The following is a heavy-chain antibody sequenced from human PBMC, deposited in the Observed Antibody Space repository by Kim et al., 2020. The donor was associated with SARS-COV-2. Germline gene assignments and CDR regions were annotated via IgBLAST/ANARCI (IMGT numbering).Heavy chain of an antibody. CDR1: GGSISSYY. V-gene: IGHV4-59*01. D-gene: IGHD2-8*01. J-gene: IGHJ6*01. CDR3: ARDVLASSHTYYYYYYGM. CDR2: IYYSGST. Sequence: SETLSLTCTVSGGSISSYYWSWIRQPPGKGLEWIGYIYYSGSTNYNPSLKSRVTISVDTSKNQFSLKLSSVTAADTAVYYCARDVLASSHTYYYYYYGM.